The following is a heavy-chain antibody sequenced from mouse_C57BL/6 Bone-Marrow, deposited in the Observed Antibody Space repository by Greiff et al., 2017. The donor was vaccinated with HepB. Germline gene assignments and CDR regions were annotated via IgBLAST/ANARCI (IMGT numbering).Heavy chain of an antibody. CDR2: IYPRSGNT. Sequence: QVQLQQSGAELARPGASVKLSCKASGYTFTSYGISWVKQRTGQGLEWIGEIYPRSGNTYYNEKFKGKATLTADKSSSTAYMELRSLTSEDSAVYFCARADYDYGDPLFDYWGQGTTLTVSS. CDR3: ARADYDYGDPLFDY. D-gene: IGHD2-4*01. V-gene: IGHV1-81*01. J-gene: IGHJ2*01. CDR1: GYTFTSYG.